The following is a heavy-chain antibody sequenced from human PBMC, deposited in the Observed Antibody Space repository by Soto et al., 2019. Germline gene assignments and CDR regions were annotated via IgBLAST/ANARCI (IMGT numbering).Heavy chain of an antibody. D-gene: IGHD1-26*01. CDR1: GGSISSSNW. V-gene: IGHV4-4*02. CDR2: IYHSGST. CDR3: AGSFSGCYAAFEY. Sequence: QVQLQESGPGLVKPSGTLSLTCAVSGGSISSSNWWSWVRQPPGKGLEWIGEIYHSGSTSNNPSLPSRVTIPVCKAKNLFSLKLISVTAADTAVYYCAGSFSGCYAAFEYWGQGTLVTVSS. J-gene: IGHJ4*02.